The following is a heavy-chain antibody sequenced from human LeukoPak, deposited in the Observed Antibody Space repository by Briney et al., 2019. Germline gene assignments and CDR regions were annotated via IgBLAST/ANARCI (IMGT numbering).Heavy chain of an antibody. CDR2: ISSSSSYI. CDR1: GFTLSRYG. J-gene: IGHJ4*02. D-gene: IGHD4-17*01. Sequence: PGGSLRLSCEASGFTLSRYGMNWVRQVPEKGLEWVSSISSSSSYIYYADSVKGRFTISRDNAKNSLYLQMNSLRAEDTAVYYRAGGDYGDYYSDYWGQGTLVTVSS. CDR3: AGGDYGDYYSDY. V-gene: IGHV3-21*01.